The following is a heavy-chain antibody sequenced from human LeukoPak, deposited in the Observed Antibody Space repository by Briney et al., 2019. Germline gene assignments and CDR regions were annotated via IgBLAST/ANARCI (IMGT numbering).Heavy chain of an antibody. V-gene: IGHV4-59*11. CDR1: GGSISSHY. J-gene: IGHJ5*02. Sequence: PSETLSLTCTVSGGSISSHYWNWIRQPPGKGLEWIGYIYYSGSTNYNPSLKSRVTISVDTSKNQFSLKLSSVTAADTAVYYCARESSRPWLVHWFDPWGQGTLVTVSS. D-gene: IGHD6-19*01. CDR3: ARESSRPWLVHWFDP. CDR2: IYYSGST.